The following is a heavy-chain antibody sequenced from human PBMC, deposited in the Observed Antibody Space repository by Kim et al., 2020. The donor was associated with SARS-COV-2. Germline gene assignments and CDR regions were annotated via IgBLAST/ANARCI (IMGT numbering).Heavy chain of an antibody. CDR1: GYNFSSYG. CDR2: VSAYNGNT. V-gene: IGHV1-18*01. D-gene: IGHD6-6*01. CDR3: ARDLSYADFDY. J-gene: IGHJ4*02. Sequence: ASVKVSCKTSGYNFSSYGISWVRQAPGQGLEWMGWVSAYNGNTDYTQKLQGRVTMTTDTSTTTAYMELRSLRSDDTAVYYCARDLSYADFDYWGQGTLVTVSS.